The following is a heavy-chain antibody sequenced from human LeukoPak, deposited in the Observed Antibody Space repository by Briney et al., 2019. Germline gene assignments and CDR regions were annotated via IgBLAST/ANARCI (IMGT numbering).Heavy chain of an antibody. Sequence: GGSLGLSCVGSGYDFKRYSMNWVRQAPGKGLEWISYITSSSSSIFYAASVRGRFTISRDNAVNSMYLQMNSLRDEDTAVYYCTRGGSYFEKWGQGSLVTVTS. CDR3: TRGGSYFEK. J-gene: IGHJ4*02. CDR1: GYDFKRYS. CDR2: ITSSSSSI. D-gene: IGHD3-10*01. V-gene: IGHV3-48*02.